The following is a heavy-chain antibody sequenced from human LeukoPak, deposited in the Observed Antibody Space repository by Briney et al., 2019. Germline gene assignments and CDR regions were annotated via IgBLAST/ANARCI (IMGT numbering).Heavy chain of an antibody. CDR2: IYYSGST. CDR3: ARVEWELQHLDY. CDR1: GGSISSSRYY. J-gene: IGHJ4*02. V-gene: IGHV4-39*07. Sequence: SETLSLTCTVSGGSISSSRYYWGWIRQSPGKGLEWIGSIYYSGSTNYNPSLKSRVTISVDTSKNQFSLKLSSVTAADTAVYYCARVEWELQHLDYWGQGTLVTVSS. D-gene: IGHD1-26*01.